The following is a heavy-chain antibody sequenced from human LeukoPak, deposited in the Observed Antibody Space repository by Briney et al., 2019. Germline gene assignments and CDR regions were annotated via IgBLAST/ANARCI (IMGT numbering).Heavy chain of an antibody. CDR1: GFSFSTYW. V-gene: IGHV3-7*01. J-gene: IGHJ4*02. D-gene: IGHD3-22*01. CDR2: IKQDGSEK. Sequence: GGSLRLSCATSGFSFSTYWMTWVRQAPGKGLEWVASIKQDGSEKYYVDSVKGRFTISRDNAKNALYLQMNGLRAEDTAVYYCARAKTTYYYDSSSGYWGQETLVTVSS. CDR3: ARAKTTYYYDSSSGY.